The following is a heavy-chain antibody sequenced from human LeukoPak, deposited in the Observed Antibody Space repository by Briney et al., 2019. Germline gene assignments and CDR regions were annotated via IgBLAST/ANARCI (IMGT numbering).Heavy chain of an antibody. D-gene: IGHD3-3*01. CDR1: GGSFSGYY. CDR2: INHSGST. CDR3: ARVESSWGVVIPPQH. Sequence: PSETLSLTCAVYGGSFSGYYWSWIRQPPGKGLEWIGEINHSGSTNYNPSLKSRVTISVDTSKNQFSLKLSSVTAADTAVYYCARVESSWGVVIPPQHWGQGTLVTVSS. J-gene: IGHJ1*01. V-gene: IGHV4-34*01.